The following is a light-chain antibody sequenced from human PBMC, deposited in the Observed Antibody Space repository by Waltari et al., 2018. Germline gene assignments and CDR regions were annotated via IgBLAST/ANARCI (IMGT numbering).Light chain of an antibody. CDR3: SSYTSSSTVV. Sequence: QSALTQPASVSGSPGQSITVSCTGTSSDVGGYDYVSWYQQHPGKAPKLMIYDVSKRPSGVSNRFSGSKSDNTASLTISGLQAEDEADYYCSSYTSSSTVVFGGGTKLTVL. CDR1: SSDVGGYDY. J-gene: IGLJ2*01. V-gene: IGLV2-14*01. CDR2: DVS.